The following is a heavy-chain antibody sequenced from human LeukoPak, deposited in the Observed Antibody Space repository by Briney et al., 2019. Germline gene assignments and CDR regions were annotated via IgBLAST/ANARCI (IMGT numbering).Heavy chain of an antibody. J-gene: IGHJ6*03. CDR2: INSDGSST. Sequence: QPGGSLRLSCAASGFTFSSYWMHWVRQAPGKGLVWVSRINSDGSSTSYADPVKGRFTISRDNAKNSMYLQMNSLRAEDTAVYYCARDGATFSGYDWYYYMDVWGKGTTVTVSS. V-gene: IGHV3-74*01. D-gene: IGHD5-12*01. CDR1: GFTFSSYW. CDR3: ARDGATFSGYDWYYYMDV.